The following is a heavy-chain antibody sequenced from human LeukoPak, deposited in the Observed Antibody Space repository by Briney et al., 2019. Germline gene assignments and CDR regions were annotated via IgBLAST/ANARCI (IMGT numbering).Heavy chain of an antibody. D-gene: IGHD5-12*01. CDR1: GFTLSNYS. J-gene: IGHJ4*02. CDR3: ATGGYTYTY. Sequence: GGSLRLSCASSGFTLSNYSMNWVRQAPGKGLEWVSSITGSSDFIYYADSLKGRLTISRDNAKNSLYLQMNSLRADDTALYYCATGGYTYTYWGQGTLVTVSS. V-gene: IGHV3-21*04. CDR2: ITGSSDFI.